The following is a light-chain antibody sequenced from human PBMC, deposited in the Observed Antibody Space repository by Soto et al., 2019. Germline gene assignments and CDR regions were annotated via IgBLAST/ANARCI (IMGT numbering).Light chain of an antibody. CDR3: QQYGSSPRGT. Sequence: EIVLTQSPGTLFLSPGERATLSCRASQSVSSSYLAWYQQKPGQAPRLLIYGASSRATGIPDRFSGSGSGTDFILTISRLEPEDFAVYYCQQYGSSPRGTFGQGTRLEIK. J-gene: IGKJ5*01. CDR2: GAS. CDR1: QSVSSSY. V-gene: IGKV3-20*01.